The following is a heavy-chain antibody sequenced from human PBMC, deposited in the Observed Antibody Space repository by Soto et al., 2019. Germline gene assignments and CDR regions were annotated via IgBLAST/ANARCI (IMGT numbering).Heavy chain of an antibody. CDR2: ISGSGGST. J-gene: IGHJ5*02. V-gene: IGHV3-23*01. CDR1: GFTFSSYA. D-gene: IGHD2-15*01. Sequence: GGSLRLSCAASGFTFSSYAMSWVRQAPGKGLEWVSAISGSGGSTYYADSVKGRFTISRDNSKNTLYLQMNSLRAEDTAVYYCAKDANVVVVAATLWFDPWGQGTLVTVSS. CDR3: AKDANVVVVAATLWFDP.